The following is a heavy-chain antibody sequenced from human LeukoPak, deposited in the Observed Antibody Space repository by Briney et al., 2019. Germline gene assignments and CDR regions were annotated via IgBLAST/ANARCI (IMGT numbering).Heavy chain of an antibody. CDR3: AKDYRPDGYNDLDY. D-gene: IGHD5-24*01. CDR1: GFTFSTYT. V-gene: IGHV3-23*01. CDR2: IVGSNGKT. Sequence: GGSLRLSCAASGFTFSTYTMHWVRQAPGKGLDWVSGIVGSNGKTYYADSVKGRFTISRDNSKNTLYLQMNSLRAEDTAVYFCAKDYRPDGYNDLDYWGQGTQVAVSS. J-gene: IGHJ4*02.